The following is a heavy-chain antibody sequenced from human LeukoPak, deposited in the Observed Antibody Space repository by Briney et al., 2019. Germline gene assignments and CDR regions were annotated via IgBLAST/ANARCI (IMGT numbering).Heavy chain of an antibody. D-gene: IGHD4-17*01. J-gene: IGHJ3*02. CDR2: INPSGGST. CDR3: ARFYGINAFDI. V-gene: IGHV1-46*01. CDR1: GYTFTSYY. Sequence: GASVKVSCKASGYTFTSYYMHWVRQAPGQGLEWMEIINPSGGSTSYAQKFQGRVTMTRDTSTSTVYMELSSLRSEDTAVYYCARFYGINAFDIWGQGTMVTVSS.